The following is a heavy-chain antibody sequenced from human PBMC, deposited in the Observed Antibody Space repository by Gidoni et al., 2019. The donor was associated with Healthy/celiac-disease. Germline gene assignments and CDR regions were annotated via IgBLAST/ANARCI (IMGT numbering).Heavy chain of an antibody. J-gene: IGHJ4*02. CDR3: AKTDSGWGTTPYDY. CDR1: GSTFTSYG. D-gene: IGHD3-22*01. CDR2: ISAYNGNT. Sequence: VPLVQSGAEVKKPGASVKVPCKASGSTFTSYGLSWVRQAPVQGLEWMGWISAYNGNTNYAQKLQGRVTMTTDTSTSTAYMELRSLRSDDTAVYYCAKTDSGWGTTPYDYWGQGTLVTVSS. V-gene: IGHV1-18*01.